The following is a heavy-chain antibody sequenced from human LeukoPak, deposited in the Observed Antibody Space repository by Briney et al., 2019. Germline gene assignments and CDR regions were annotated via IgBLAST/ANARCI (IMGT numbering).Heavy chain of an antibody. CDR2: ISGSGGST. J-gene: IGHJ4*02. CDR1: GFTFSSYA. Sequence: GGSLRLSCAASGFTFSSYAMSWVRQAPGKGLEWVSAISGSGGSTYYADSVKGRFTISRDNSKNTLYLQMNSLRAGDTAVYYCAKDVPYCSGGSCYPYYFDYWGQGTLVTVSS. D-gene: IGHD2-15*01. CDR3: AKDVPYCSGGSCYPYYFDY. V-gene: IGHV3-23*01.